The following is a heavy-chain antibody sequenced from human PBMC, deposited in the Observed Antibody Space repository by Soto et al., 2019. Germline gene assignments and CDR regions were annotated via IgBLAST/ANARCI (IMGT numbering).Heavy chain of an antibody. V-gene: IGHV4-39*01. J-gene: IGHJ5*02. D-gene: IGHD2-2*01. CDR3: ARWGREYQLLSLANWFDP. Sequence: SETLSLTCTVSGGSISSSSYYWGWIRQPPGKGLEWIGSIYYSGSTYYNPSLKSRVTISVDTSKNQFSLKLSSVTAADTAVYYCARWGREYQLLSLANWFDPWGQGTLVTVSS. CDR1: GGSISSSSYY. CDR2: IYYSGST.